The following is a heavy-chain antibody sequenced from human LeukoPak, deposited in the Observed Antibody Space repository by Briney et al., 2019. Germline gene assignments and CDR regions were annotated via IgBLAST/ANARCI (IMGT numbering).Heavy chain of an antibody. J-gene: IGHJ4*02. Sequence: PSETLSLTCTVSGGSISSSSYYWSWIRQPGGKGLEWIGRIYTSGSTTYNPSLKSRVTISVDTSKNQFSLILSSVTATDTALYYCARGVTAAGHFDYWGQGTLVTVSS. V-gene: IGHV4-61*02. CDR1: GGSISSSSYY. D-gene: IGHD6-13*01. CDR3: ARGVTAAGHFDY. CDR2: IYTSGST.